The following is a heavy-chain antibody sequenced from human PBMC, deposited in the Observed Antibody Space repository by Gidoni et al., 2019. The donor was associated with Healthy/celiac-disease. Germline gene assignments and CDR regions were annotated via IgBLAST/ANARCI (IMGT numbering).Heavy chain of an antibody. V-gene: IGHV3-23*04. Sequence: EVQLVESGGGLVQPGGSLRLSCAASGFTFSSYALSWVRQAPGKGLEWFSAISGSGGSTNYADSVKGRFTISRDNSKNTLYLQMNSLRAEDTAVYYCAKDGGGYCTNGVCNNDAFDIWGQGTMVTVSS. CDR1: GFTFSSYA. J-gene: IGHJ3*02. D-gene: IGHD2-8*01. CDR3: AKDGGGYCTNGVCNNDAFDI. CDR2: ISGSGGST.